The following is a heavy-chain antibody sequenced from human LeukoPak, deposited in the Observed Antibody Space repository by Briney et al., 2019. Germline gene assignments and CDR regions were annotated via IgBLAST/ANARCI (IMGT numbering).Heavy chain of an antibody. CDR1: GFTFSSYS. J-gene: IGHJ6*02. Sequence: GGSLRLSCAASGFTFSSYSMNWVRQAPGKGLERVSSISSSSSYIYYADSVKGRFTISRDNAKNSLYLQMNSLRAEDTAVYYCARGAPGIAVAGTKGYYYYGMDVWGQGTTVTVSS. CDR2: ISSSSSYI. V-gene: IGHV3-21*01. CDR3: ARGAPGIAVAGTKGYYYYGMDV. D-gene: IGHD6-19*01.